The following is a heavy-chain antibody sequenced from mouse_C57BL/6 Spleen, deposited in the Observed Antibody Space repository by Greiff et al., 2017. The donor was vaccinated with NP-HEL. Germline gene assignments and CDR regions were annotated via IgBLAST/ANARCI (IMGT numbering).Heavy chain of an antibody. CDR3: AREGYGSSPPFAY. V-gene: IGHV1-80*01. D-gene: IGHD1-1*01. J-gene: IGHJ3*01. Sequence: VQLQQSGAELVKPGASVKISCKASGYAFSSYWMNWVKQRPGKGLEWIGQIYPGDGDTNYNGKFKGKATLTADKSSSTAYMQLSSLTSEDSAVDVCAREGYGSSPPFAYWGQGTLVTVSA. CDR1: GYAFSSYW. CDR2: IYPGDGDT.